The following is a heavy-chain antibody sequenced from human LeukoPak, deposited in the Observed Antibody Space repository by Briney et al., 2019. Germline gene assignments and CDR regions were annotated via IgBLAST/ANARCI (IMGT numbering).Heavy chain of an antibody. V-gene: IGHV3-74*01. CDR2: INGDGSDT. J-gene: IGHJ6*02. CDR1: GFTFSTYW. Sequence: GGSLRLSCSVSGFTFSTYWMHWVRQAPGKGPVWVAQINGDGSDTSYADSMKGRFTISRDNAKNTLHLHINSLRAEDTSVFYCVRGAFYFYGMDVWGQGTTVTASS. CDR3: VRGAFYFYGMDV. D-gene: IGHD3-16*01.